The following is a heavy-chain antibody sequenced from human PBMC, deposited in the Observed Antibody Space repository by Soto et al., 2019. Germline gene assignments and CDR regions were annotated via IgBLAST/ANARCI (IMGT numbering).Heavy chain of an antibody. CDR3: ARDQDYYFDY. J-gene: IGHJ4*02. Sequence: QVQLVESGGGVVQPGRSLRLSCAASGFTFSSYGMHWVRQAPGKGLEWVAVIWYDGSNKYYADSVKGRFTISRDNSKNTVYLQMNSLTAEDTAVYYCARDQDYYFDYWGQGTLVTVSS. D-gene: IGHD3-10*01. CDR2: IWYDGSNK. V-gene: IGHV3-33*01. CDR1: GFTFSSYG.